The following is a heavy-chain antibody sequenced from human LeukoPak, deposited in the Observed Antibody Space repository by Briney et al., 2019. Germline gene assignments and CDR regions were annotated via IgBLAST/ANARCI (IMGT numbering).Heavy chain of an antibody. Sequence: GGSLRLSCAASGFIFSDYWMDWARQAPGKGLEWVANIKPDGSEIYYVDAVKGRFTISRGSAKNSLYLQMNSLRAEDTAVYYCMRSLDYWGQGTLVTVSS. J-gene: IGHJ4*02. CDR1: GFIFSDYW. CDR2: IKPDGSEI. CDR3: MRSLDY. V-gene: IGHV3-7*02. D-gene: IGHD2-15*01.